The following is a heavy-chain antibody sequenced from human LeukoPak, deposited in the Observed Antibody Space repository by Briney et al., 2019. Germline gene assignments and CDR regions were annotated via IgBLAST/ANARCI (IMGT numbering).Heavy chain of an antibody. V-gene: IGHV1-3*02. CDR3: ARVGDGSGWYSLEY. J-gene: IGHJ4*02. Sequence: ASLKVSCTASGYTSTSYAMHWVRQAPGQRLEWVGWGNAGNGNTKFSQEFQGRVTITRDTSASTAYMELSSLRSEDMAVYYCARVGDGSGWYSLEYWGQGTLVTVSS. CDR2: GNAGNGNT. D-gene: IGHD6-19*01. CDR1: GYTSTSYA.